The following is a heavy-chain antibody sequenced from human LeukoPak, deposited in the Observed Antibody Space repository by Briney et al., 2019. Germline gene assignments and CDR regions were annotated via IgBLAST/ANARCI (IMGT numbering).Heavy chain of an antibody. D-gene: IGHD3-10*01. CDR2: IKEDGSEK. Sequence: GGSLRLSCAASGFTFNTYWMAWVRQAPGKGLEWVATIKEDGSEKHYVDSVKGRFTISRDNAKNSLYVQMNSLRAEDTAVYYCARDNYYRMDAWSKGTTVTVSS. V-gene: IGHV3-7*01. J-gene: IGHJ6*03. CDR3: ARDNYYRMDA. CDR1: GFTFNTYW.